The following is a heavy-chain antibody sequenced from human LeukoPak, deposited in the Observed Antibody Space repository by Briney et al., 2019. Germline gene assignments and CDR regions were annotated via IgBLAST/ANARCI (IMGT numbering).Heavy chain of an antibody. CDR1: GFTVSSNY. CDR2: INNVGSHI. D-gene: IGHD3-9*01. Sequence: GGSLRLSCAASGFTVSSNYMSWVRQAPGKGLEWVSSINNVGSHIYYADSVRGRFIISRDNAKNSFFLQMSNLRAEDTAVYYCARDPTHYLRYGYFDYWGQGILVTVSS. CDR3: ARDPTHYLRYGYFDY. J-gene: IGHJ4*02. V-gene: IGHV3-21*01.